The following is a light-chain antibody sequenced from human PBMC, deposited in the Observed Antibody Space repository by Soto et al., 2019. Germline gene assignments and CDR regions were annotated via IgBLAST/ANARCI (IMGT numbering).Light chain of an antibody. CDR1: QSVSSSY. J-gene: IGKJ1*01. Sequence: EIVLTQSPGTLSLSPGERATLSCRASQSVSSSYLVWYQQKPGQAPRLLTYDTSSRATGIPDRFSGSGSGTDFTLTISRLEPEDFAVYYCQQYAGSPWTFGQGTKVDIK. CDR2: DTS. CDR3: QQYAGSPWT. V-gene: IGKV3-20*01.